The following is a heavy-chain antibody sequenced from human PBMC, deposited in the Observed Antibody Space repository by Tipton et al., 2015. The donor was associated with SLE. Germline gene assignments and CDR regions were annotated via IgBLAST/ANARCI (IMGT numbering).Heavy chain of an antibody. CDR1: GFTFSSYA. CDR3: AKTEMVRGVTTDAFDI. Sequence: SLRLSCAASGFTFSSYAMSWVRQAPGKGLEWVSVIYSGGSSTYYADSVKGRFTISSENSKNTLYLQMNSLRAEDTAVYFCAKTEMVRGVTTDAFDIWGQGTMVPVSS. J-gene: IGHJ3*02. D-gene: IGHD3-10*01. CDR2: IYSGGSST. V-gene: IGHV3-23*03.